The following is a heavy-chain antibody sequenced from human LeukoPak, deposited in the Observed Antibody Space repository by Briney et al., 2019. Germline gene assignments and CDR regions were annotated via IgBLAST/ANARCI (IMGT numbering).Heavy chain of an antibody. D-gene: IGHD6-13*01. Sequence: GGSLRLSCAASGFTFSSYAMSWVRQAPGKGLEWVSSISGSGGTTYYADSVKGRFTISRDNSKNTLYLQMNSLRPGDMAVYYCAKGNGKAAAGSVVDYWGQGTLVTVSS. CDR3: AKGNGKAAAGSVVDY. V-gene: IGHV3-23*01. CDR1: GFTFSSYA. J-gene: IGHJ4*02. CDR2: ISGSGGTT.